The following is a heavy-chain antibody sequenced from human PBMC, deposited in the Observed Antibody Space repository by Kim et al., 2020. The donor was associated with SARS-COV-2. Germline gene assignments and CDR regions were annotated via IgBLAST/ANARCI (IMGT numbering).Heavy chain of an antibody. CDR3: ARATYYYGSGSPHQLDF. V-gene: IGHV3-53*01. J-gene: IGHJ4*02. CDR2: LYGDGSA. D-gene: IGHD3-10*01. Sequence: GGSLRLSCAASGLSVSRNFMTWVRQAPGKGLEWVSFLYGDGSAYYADSVKGRFTVSRDNSKNTVYLHMNSLRDEDTALYYCARATYYYGSGSPHQLDFWGQGALVTVSS. CDR1: GLSVSRNF.